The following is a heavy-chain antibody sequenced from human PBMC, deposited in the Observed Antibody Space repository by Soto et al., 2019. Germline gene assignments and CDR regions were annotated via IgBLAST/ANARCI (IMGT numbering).Heavy chain of an antibody. V-gene: IGHV3-30-3*01. D-gene: IGHD3-22*01. J-gene: IGHJ4*02. CDR3: ARDYYNYYDSSGYYRSPAY. CDR1: GFTFSSYA. Sequence: GGSLRLSCAASGFTFSSYARHWVRQAPGKGLEWVALISYDGSDKDYADSVKGRFTISRDNSRNTLFLQMNSLRAEDTAVYYCARDYYNYYDSSGYYRSPAYWGQGTLVTVSS. CDR2: ISYDGSDK.